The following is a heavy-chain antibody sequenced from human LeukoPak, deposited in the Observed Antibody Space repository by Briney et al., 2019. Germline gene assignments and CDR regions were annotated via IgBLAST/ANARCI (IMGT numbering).Heavy chain of an antibody. CDR2: IIPIFGTA. CDR3: ARDLYERFHYYYYMDV. Sequence: SVKVSCKASGGTFSSYAISWVRQAPGQGLEWMGGIIPIFGTANYAQKFQGRVAITTDESTSTAYMELSSLRSEDTAVYYCARDLYERFHYYYYMDVWGKGTTVTVSS. CDR1: GGTFSSYA. D-gene: IGHD3-3*01. V-gene: IGHV1-69*05. J-gene: IGHJ6*03.